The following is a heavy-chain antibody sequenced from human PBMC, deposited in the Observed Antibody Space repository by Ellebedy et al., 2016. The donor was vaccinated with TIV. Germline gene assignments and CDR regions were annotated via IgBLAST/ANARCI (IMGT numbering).Heavy chain of an antibody. CDR1: GFSFSNYN. J-gene: IGHJ3*02. D-gene: IGHD4-23*01. CDR3: ARDPVGVGPAFDI. Sequence: GESLKISCAASGFSFSNYNMNWVRQAPGKGLEWVSCISSGSSTIYYADSVKGRFTISRDNAKNSLYLQMNSLRAEDTAVYYCARDPVGVGPAFDIWGQGTIVTVSS. V-gene: IGHV3-48*01. CDR2: ISSGSSTI.